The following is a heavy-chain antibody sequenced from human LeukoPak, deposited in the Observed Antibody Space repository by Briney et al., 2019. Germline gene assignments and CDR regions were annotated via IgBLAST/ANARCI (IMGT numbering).Heavy chain of an antibody. D-gene: IGHD2-15*01. CDR3: AKQLGYCSDGSCYFPY. CDR2: ISNNGGYT. V-gene: IGHV3-23*01. J-gene: IGHJ4*02. CDR1: GFTFDDYA. Sequence: GGSLRLSCAASGFTFDDYAMHWVRQAPGKGLEWVSAISNNGGYTYYADSVQGRFTISRDNSKSTLCLQMNSLRAEDTAVYYCAKQLGYCSDGSCYFPYWGQGTLVTISS.